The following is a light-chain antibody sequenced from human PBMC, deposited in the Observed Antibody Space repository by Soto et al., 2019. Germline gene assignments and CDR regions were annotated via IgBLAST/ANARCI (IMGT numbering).Light chain of an antibody. CDR3: QQYGSAPGT. V-gene: IGKV3-20*01. CDR2: EAS. CDR1: QSVSSSS. Sequence: EIVLTQCPGTLSLSPGERATLACRASQSVSSSSLAGYQQKRGQAPRLLIHEASSRATGSPDRFSGSGAGTDFTLTSSRLEPEDFAVYYCQQYGSAPGTFGQGTKVEIK. J-gene: IGKJ1*01.